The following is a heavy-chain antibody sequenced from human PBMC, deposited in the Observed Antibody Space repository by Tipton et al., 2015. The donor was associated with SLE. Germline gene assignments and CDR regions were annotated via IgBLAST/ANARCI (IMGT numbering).Heavy chain of an antibody. CDR3: VRERKYVVRFRELVAPDL. J-gene: IGHJ3*01. D-gene: IGHD1-26*01. Sequence: LRLSCAVYGGSFNDYYWSWIRQPPGKGLEWIGEVTQGGATNYNPSLKSRVTISVDTSQTQFSLKLTSVTAADTAMYYCVRERKYVVRFRELVAPDLWGQGTAITVSS. V-gene: IGHV4-34*01. CDR1: GGSFNDYY. CDR2: VTQGGAT.